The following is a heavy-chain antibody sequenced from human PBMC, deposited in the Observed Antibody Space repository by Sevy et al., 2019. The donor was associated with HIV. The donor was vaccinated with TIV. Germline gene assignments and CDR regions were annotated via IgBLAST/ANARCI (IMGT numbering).Heavy chain of an antibody. CDR2: LSYDGSDK. Sequence: GGSLRLSCAASGFAFSNYYAMHWVRQAPGKGLEWVALLSYDGSDKYYADSVKGRFTISRDNFKNTLYLQMNSLTTEDTAVYYCARPRANYADHYFFYAMDVWGQGTTVTVSS. V-gene: IGHV3-30-3*01. CDR1: GFAFSNYYA. CDR3: ARPRANYADHYFFYAMDV. D-gene: IGHD4-17*01. J-gene: IGHJ6*02.